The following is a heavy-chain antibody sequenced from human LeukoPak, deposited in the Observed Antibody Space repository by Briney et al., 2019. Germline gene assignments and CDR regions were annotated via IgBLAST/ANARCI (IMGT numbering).Heavy chain of an antibody. J-gene: IGHJ4*02. V-gene: IGHV4-31*03. D-gene: IGHD2-15*01. Sequence: SETLSLTCTVSGGSISSGGYYWSWIRQHPGKGLEWIGYIYYSGSTYYNPSLKSRVTISVDTSKNQFSLKLSSVTAADTAVYYRARGKGLLPSFDYWGQGTLVTVSS. CDR3: ARGKGLLPSFDY. CDR1: GGSISSGGYY. CDR2: IYYSGST.